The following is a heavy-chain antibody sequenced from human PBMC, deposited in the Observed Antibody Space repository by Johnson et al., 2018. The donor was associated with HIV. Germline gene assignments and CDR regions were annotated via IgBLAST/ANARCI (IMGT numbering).Heavy chain of an antibody. Sequence: VQLVESGGGVVQPGRSLRLSCAASGYTFSSYAMHWVRQAPGKGLEWVAVISYDGSNKYYADSGQGRFTISRANSKNTLYMQMNSLRAEDTAVYYCASELPAYDMLTGPGAFDIWGQGTMVTVSS. CDR2: ISYDGSNK. CDR3: ASELPAYDMLTGPGAFDI. V-gene: IGHV3-30*04. D-gene: IGHD3-9*01. CDR1: GYTFSSYA. J-gene: IGHJ3*02.